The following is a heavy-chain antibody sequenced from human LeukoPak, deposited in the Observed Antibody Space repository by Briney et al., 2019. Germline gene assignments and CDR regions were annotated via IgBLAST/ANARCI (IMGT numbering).Heavy chain of an antibody. CDR2: INQDGSEK. V-gene: IGHV3-7*01. J-gene: IGHJ4*02. D-gene: IGHD3-10*01. CDR3: VRDGSTPGY. CDR1: GFTFTSYW. Sequence: PGGSLRLSCAASGFTFTSYWMCWVRQAPGKGLAWVANINQDGSEKYYVDSVKGRFTISRDNARNSLHLQMNSLRAEDTAVYYCVRDGSTPGYWGQGTLVTVSS.